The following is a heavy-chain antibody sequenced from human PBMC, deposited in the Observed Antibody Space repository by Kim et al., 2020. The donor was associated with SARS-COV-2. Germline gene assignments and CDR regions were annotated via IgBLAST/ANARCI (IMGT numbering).Heavy chain of an antibody. CDR2: ISGSGGIT. V-gene: IGHV3-23*01. J-gene: IGHJ4*02. CDR3: AKDLWMNHYAGDHFDC. Sequence: GGSLRLSCVVSGFSFDTYAIHWVRQAPGKGLEWVSGISGSGGITDYADSVKGRFTISRDNSKNTLYLQMNSLRAEDTAIYFCAKDLWMNHYAGDHFDCWGQGTVVSVST. CDR1: GFSFDTYA. D-gene: IGHD2-21*01.